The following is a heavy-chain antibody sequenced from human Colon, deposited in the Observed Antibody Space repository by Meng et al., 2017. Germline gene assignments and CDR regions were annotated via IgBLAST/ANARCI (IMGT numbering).Heavy chain of an antibody. CDR1: GFTFSSYA. V-gene: IGHV3-21*01. Sequence: EVQLVESGGGLVKPGGSLRVSWAASGFTFSSYAMNWVRQAPGKGLEWVSSISFSGSYIYYADSVRGRFTISRDNAKNSVYLQMNSLRAEDTAVYYCARDLPSGSYGGGFDYWGQGTLVTVSS. CDR3: ARDLPSGSYGGGFDY. CDR2: ISFSGSYI. J-gene: IGHJ4*02. D-gene: IGHD1-26*01.